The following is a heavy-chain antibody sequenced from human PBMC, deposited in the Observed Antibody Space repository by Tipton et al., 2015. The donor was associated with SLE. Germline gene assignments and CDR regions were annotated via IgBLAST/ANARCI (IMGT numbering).Heavy chain of an antibody. V-gene: IGHV4-59*01. CDR1: GGSISSYY. J-gene: IGHJ5*02. Sequence: TLSLTCTVSGGSISSYYWSWIRQPPGKGLEWIGYIYYSGSTNYNPSLKSRVTISVDTSKNQFSLKLSSVTAADTAVYYCARDVTIFGVAGIWFDPWGQGTLVPVSS. CDR2: IYYSGST. CDR3: ARDVTIFGVAGIWFDP. D-gene: IGHD3-3*01.